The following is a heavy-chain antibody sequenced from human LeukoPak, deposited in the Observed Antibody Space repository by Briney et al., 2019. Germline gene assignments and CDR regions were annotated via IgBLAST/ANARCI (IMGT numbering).Heavy chain of an antibody. CDR2: INPSGGST. Sequence: GASVKVSCKASGYTFTSYYMHWVRQAPGQGLGWMGIINPSGGSTSYAQKFQGRVTMTRDMSTSTVYMELSSLRSEDTAVYYCARGATIFGVVIAQIDYWGQGTLVTVSS. V-gene: IGHV1-46*01. CDR1: GYTFTSYY. J-gene: IGHJ4*02. CDR3: ARGATIFGVVIAQIDY. D-gene: IGHD3-3*01.